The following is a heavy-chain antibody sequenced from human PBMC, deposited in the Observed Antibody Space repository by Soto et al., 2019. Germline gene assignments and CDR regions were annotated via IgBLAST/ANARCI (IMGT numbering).Heavy chain of an antibody. J-gene: IGHJ3*02. Sequence: GGSLRLSCAASGFTFSSYSMNWVRQAPGKGLEWVSSISSSSSYIYYADSVKGRFTISRDNAKNSLYLQMNSLRAEDTAVYYCARDPRLGQQLVFRDSPHDAFDIWGQGTMVTVSS. V-gene: IGHV3-21*01. CDR1: GFTFSSYS. CDR3: ARDPRLGQQLVFRDSPHDAFDI. D-gene: IGHD6-13*01. CDR2: ISSSSSYI.